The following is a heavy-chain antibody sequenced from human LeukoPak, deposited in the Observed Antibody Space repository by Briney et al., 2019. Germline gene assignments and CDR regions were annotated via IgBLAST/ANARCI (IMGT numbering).Heavy chain of an antibody. J-gene: IGHJ4*02. CDR1: GYSISSGYY. CDR3: ARDSALAQAVMFDY. V-gene: IGHV4-38-2*02. Sequence: SETLSLTGTVSGYSISSGYYWGWIRQPPGKGLEWTGSIDHSGSTYYNPSLKSRITISVDTSKNQISLKLSSVTAADTAVYYCARDSALAQAVMFDYWGQGTLVTVSS. D-gene: IGHD6-19*01. CDR2: IDHSGST.